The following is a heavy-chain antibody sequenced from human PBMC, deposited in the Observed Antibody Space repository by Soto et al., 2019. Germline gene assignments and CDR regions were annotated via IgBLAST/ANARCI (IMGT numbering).Heavy chain of an antibody. D-gene: IGHD3-16*01. CDR3: ASSPYYSAYYGMDV. V-gene: IGHV1-8*01. Sequence: QVQLVQSGAEVKKPGASVKVSCKASGYTFTSYDINWVRQATGQGLEWTGWMNPNSGNTGYVQKFQGRVTMTRNTSISTAYMELSSLRSEDTAVYYCASSPYYSAYYGMDVWGQGTTVTVSS. J-gene: IGHJ6*02. CDR2: MNPNSGNT. CDR1: GYTFTSYD.